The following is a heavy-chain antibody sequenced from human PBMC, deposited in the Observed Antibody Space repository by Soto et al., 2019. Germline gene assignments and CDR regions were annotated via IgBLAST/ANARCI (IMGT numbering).Heavy chain of an antibody. D-gene: IGHD2-15*01. J-gene: IGHJ6*03. CDR3: ARPPYCSGGSCLNYYYMDV. CDR1: GGSISSYY. CDR2: IYYSGST. V-gene: IGHV4-59*08. Sequence: SETLSLTCTVSGGSISSYYLSWIRQPPGKGLEWIGYIYYSGSTNYNPSLKSRVTISVDTSKNQFSLKLSSVTAADTAVYYCARPPYCSGGSCLNYYYMDVWGKGTTVTVSS.